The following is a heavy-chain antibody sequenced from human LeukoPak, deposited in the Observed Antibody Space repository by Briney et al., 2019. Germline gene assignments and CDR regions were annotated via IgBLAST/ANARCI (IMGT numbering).Heavy chain of an antibody. D-gene: IGHD6-13*01. CDR2: ISSSGSTI. CDR1: GFTFSSYE. Sequence: GGSLRLSCAASGFTFSSYEMNWVRQAPGKGLEWVSYISSSGSTIYYADSVKGRITISRDNAKNTLYLQMKSLRAEDMAVYYCARGGMASAGRGDGFDPWGQGTLVTVSS. CDR3: ARGGMASAGRGDGFDP. J-gene: IGHJ5*02. V-gene: IGHV3-48*03.